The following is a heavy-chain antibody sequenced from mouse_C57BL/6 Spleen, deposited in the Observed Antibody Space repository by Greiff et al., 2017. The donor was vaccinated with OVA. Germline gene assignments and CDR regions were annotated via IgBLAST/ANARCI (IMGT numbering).Heavy chain of an antibody. J-gene: IGHJ2*01. Sequence: EVHLVASGGGLVKPGGSLKLSCAASGFTFSDYGMHWVRQAPEKGLEWVAYISSGSSTIYYADTVKGRFTISRDNAKNTLFLQMTSLRSEDTAMYYCARDAYYSTLDYWGQGTTLTVSS. V-gene: IGHV5-17*01. CDR1: GFTFSDYG. CDR2: ISSGSSTI. CDR3: ARDAYYSTLDY. D-gene: IGHD2-5*01.